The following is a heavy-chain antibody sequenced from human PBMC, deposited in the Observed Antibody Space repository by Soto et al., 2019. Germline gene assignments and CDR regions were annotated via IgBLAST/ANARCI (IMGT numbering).Heavy chain of an antibody. CDR3: ARKTSYGSGSYYLDY. CDR1: GLTFNNSA. Sequence: GGSLRLSCVASGLTFNNSAMSWVRQAPGKGLEYVSAISSNGGSTYYANSVKGRFTISRDNSKNTLYLQMGSLRAEDMAVYYCARKTSYGSGSYYLDYWGQGTLVTVSS. D-gene: IGHD3-10*01. V-gene: IGHV3-64*01. J-gene: IGHJ4*02. CDR2: ISSNGGST.